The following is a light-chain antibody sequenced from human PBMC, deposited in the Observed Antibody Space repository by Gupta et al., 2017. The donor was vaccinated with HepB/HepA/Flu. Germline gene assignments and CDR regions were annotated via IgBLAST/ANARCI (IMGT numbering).Light chain of an antibody. CDR1: QSLLHSNGYNF. V-gene: IGKV2-28*01. CDR3: RQDLQSQT. J-gene: IGKJ3*01. CDR2: WGS. Sequence: DIVLTQSPLSLPVTPGEPASISCRSSQSLLHSNGYNFLDWYLQKPGQSPQLLIYWGSNRASGVPDRFSASGSGTDFTLEISRVEAEDVGVYYCRQDLQSQTFGHGTKVDIK.